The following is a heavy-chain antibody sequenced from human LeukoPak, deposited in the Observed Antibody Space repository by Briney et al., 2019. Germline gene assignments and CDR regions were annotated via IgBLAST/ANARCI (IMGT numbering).Heavy chain of an antibody. J-gene: IGHJ4*02. CDR1: GGSISSGGYS. V-gene: IGHV4-30-2*01. CDR2: IYHRGST. CDR3: ARAASIAVAAYYFDY. Sequence: SQTLSLTCAVSGGSISSGGYSWSWIRQPPGKGLEWIGYIYHRGSTYYNPSLKSRVTISVDRSKNQFSLKLSSVTAADTAVYYCARAASIAVAAYYFDYWGQGTLVTVSS. D-gene: IGHD6-19*01.